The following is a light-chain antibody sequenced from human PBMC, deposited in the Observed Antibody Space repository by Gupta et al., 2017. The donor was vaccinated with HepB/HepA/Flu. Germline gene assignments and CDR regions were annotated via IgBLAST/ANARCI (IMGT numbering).Light chain of an antibody. J-gene: IGKJ5*01. V-gene: IGKV3-15*01. Sequence: ELAMTQSPATLSASPAERATLSCRASQSVSSNLAWYQQKPGQAPRLLIYGASTRAAGIPARFSGSGSGTEFTLTISSLQSEDFAVYYCQQYNNWLITFGQGTQLEIK. CDR1: QSVSSN. CDR2: GAS. CDR3: QQYNNWLIT.